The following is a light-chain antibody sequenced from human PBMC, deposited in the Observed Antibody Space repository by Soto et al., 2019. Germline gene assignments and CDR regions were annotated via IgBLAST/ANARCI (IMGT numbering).Light chain of an antibody. CDR1: QSISGW. V-gene: IGKV1-5*01. CDR3: QQYNSYPWT. CDR2: DAS. Sequence: DIQMTQSPSTLSASVGDRVTITCRASQSISGWLAWYQQKPGKAPKLLIYDASSLESGVPSGFSGSGSGTEFTLTISSLQPDGFATYYCQQYNSYPWTFGQGTKVAIK. J-gene: IGKJ1*01.